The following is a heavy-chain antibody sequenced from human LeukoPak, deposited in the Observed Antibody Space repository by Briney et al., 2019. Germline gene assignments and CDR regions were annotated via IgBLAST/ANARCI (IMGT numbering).Heavy chain of an antibody. D-gene: IGHD2-2*02. V-gene: IGHV4-34*01. Sequence: SETLSLTCAVYGGSFSGYYWSWIRQPPGKGLEWIGEINHSGSTNYNPSLKSRVTISVDTSKNQFSLKLSSVTAADTAVYYCARGLRVVVPDAIYNWFDPWGQGTLVTVSS. CDR1: GGSFSGYY. CDR2: INHSGST. J-gene: IGHJ5*02. CDR3: ARGLRVVVPDAIYNWFDP.